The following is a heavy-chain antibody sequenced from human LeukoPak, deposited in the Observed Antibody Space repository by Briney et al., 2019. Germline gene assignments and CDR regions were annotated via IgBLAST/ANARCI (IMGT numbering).Heavy chain of an antibody. Sequence: KPSETLSLTCAVYGGSFSGYYWSWIRQPAGKGLEWIGRIYTSGSTNYNPSLKSRVTISVDTSKNQFSLKLSSVTAADTAVYYCARSDSSGYNNFDYWGQGTLVTVSS. D-gene: IGHD3-22*01. CDR3: ARSDSSGYNNFDY. CDR1: GGSFSGYY. CDR2: IYTSGST. J-gene: IGHJ4*02. V-gene: IGHV4-59*10.